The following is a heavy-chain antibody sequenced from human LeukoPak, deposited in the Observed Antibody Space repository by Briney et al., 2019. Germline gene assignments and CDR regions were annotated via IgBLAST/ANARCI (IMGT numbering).Heavy chain of an antibody. V-gene: IGHV4-59*01. CDR2: IHYSGST. Sequence: SETLSLTCTVSGGSINSYYWSWIRQPPGKGLQWIGCIHYSGSTNYNPSLKSRVTISVDTSKNQFSLKLSSVTAADTAVYYRARTTMVRGTYYMDVWGKGTTVTISS. D-gene: IGHD3-10*01. J-gene: IGHJ6*03. CDR3: ARTTMVRGTYYMDV. CDR1: GGSINSYY.